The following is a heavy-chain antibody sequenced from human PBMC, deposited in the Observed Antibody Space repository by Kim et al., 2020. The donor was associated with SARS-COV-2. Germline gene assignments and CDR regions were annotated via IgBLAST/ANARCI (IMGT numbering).Heavy chain of an antibody. CDR2: IRSKAYGGTT. D-gene: IGHD6-19*01. CDR1: GFTFGDYA. CDR3: TTSGWSDDNDY. V-gene: IGHV3-49*03. J-gene: IGHJ4*02. Sequence: GGSLRLSCTASGFTFGDYAMSCFRQAPGKGLEWVGFIRSKAYGGTTEYAASVKGRFTISRDDSKSIAYLQMNSLKTEDTAVYYCTTSGWSDDNDYWGQGTLVTVSS.